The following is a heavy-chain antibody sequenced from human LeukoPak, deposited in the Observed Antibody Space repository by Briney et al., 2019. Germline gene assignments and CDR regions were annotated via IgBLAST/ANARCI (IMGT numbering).Heavy chain of an antibody. CDR2: ISWNSGSI. V-gene: IGHV3-9*01. J-gene: IGHJ4*02. CDR1: GFTFDDYA. D-gene: IGHD6-19*01. Sequence: GGSLRLSCAASGFTFDDYAMHWVRHAPGKGLEWVSGISWNSGSIGYADSVKGRFTISRDNAKNSLYLQMNSLRAEDTALYYCAKDIEYSSGWYGGSFDYWGQGTLVTVSS. CDR3: AKDIEYSSGWYGGSFDY.